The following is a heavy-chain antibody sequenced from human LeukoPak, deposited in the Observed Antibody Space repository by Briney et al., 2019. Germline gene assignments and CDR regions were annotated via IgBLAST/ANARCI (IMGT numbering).Heavy chain of an antibody. V-gene: IGHV4-38-2*02. Sequence: SETLSLTCTVSGYSISSGYYWGWIRQPPGRGLEWIGSFYHSGSTYYNPSLKSRVTISVDTSKNQFSLQLSSVTAADTAVYYCARVRYFDWLALDYWGQGTLVTVSS. CDR2: FYHSGST. J-gene: IGHJ4*02. CDR1: GYSISSGYY. CDR3: ARVRYFDWLALDY. D-gene: IGHD3-9*01.